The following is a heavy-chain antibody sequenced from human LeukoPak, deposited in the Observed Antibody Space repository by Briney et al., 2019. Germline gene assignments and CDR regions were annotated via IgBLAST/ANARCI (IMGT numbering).Heavy chain of an antibody. D-gene: IGHD6-13*01. Sequence: GGSLRLSCAASGFTFSDYYMSWIRQAPGKGLGWVSYISSSGSTIYYADPVKGRFTISRDNAKNSLYLQMNSLRAEDTAVYYCARDISSSSLGYWGQGTLVTVSS. CDR3: ARDISSSSLGY. J-gene: IGHJ4*02. V-gene: IGHV3-11*01. CDR2: ISSSGSTI. CDR1: GFTFSDYY.